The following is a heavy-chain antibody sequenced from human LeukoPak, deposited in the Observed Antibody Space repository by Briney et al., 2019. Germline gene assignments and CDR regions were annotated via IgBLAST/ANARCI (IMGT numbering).Heavy chain of an antibody. CDR1: GFTFSDYY. V-gene: IGHV3-11*04. J-gene: IGHJ4*02. CDR3: ARDDSTAYLLGYFDY. D-gene: IGHD2/OR15-2a*01. Sequence: GGSLRLSCAASGFTFSDYYMSWIRQAPGKGLERVPYISGSGSTIYYADSVKGRFTISRDNAKDSLYLQMNSLRAEDTAVYYCARDDSTAYLLGYFDYWGQGTLVTVSS. CDR2: ISGSGSTI.